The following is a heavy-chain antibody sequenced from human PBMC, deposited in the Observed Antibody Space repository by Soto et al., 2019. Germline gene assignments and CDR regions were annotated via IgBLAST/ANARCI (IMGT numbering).Heavy chain of an antibody. Sequence: ASVKVSCKASGYDFIGHGISWVRQARGQGLEWTGWINSYNGDTKYARKYQDRITLTKDKSTRTVYMELTSLRSDDTAVYYCARHQWLKVPAVVGDKFDSWGQGTLVTVSS. D-gene: IGHD6-19*01. V-gene: IGHV1-18*04. J-gene: IGHJ5*01. CDR2: INSYNGDT. CDR3: ARHQWLKVPAVVGDKFDS. CDR1: GYDFIGHG.